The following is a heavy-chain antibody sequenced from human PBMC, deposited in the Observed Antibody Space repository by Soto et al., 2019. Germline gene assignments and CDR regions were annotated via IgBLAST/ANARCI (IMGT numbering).Heavy chain of an antibody. CDR3: ARGEVDLAAAAAYYFDY. D-gene: IGHD6-13*01. CDR2: INPNSGGT. J-gene: IGHJ4*02. Sequence: ASVKVSCKASGYTFTGYYMHWVRQAPGQGLEWMGWINPNSGGTNYAQKFQGWVTMTRDTSISTAYMELSRLRSDDTAVYYCARGEVDLAAAAAYYFDYWGQGTLVTVSS. CDR1: GYTFTGYY. V-gene: IGHV1-2*04.